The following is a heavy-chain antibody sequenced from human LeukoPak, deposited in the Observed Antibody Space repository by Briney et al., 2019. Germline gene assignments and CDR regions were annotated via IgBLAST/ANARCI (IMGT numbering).Heavy chain of an antibody. V-gene: IGHV1-2*06. Sequence: ASVKVSCKASGYTFTGYYMHWVRQAPGQGLEWMGRINPNSGGTNYAQKFQGRVTMTRDTPISTAYMELSRLRSDDTAVYYCARQYCSSTSCYGSPDYWGQGTLVTVSS. J-gene: IGHJ4*02. D-gene: IGHD2-2*01. CDR1: GYTFTGYY. CDR3: ARQYCSSTSCYGSPDY. CDR2: INPNSGGT.